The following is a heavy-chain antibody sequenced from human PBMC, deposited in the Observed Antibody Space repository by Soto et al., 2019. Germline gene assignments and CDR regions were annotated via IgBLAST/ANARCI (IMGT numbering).Heavy chain of an antibody. Sequence: ASVKVSCKASGYTFTGYYMHWVRQAPGQGLEWMGWINPNSGGTNYAQKFQGWVTMTRDTSISTAYMELSGLRSDDTAVYYCARRKTNDYGDYGMDVWGQGTTVTVSS. CDR3: ARRKTNDYGDYGMDV. CDR2: INPNSGGT. CDR1: GYTFTGYY. V-gene: IGHV1-2*04. J-gene: IGHJ6*02. D-gene: IGHD4-17*01.